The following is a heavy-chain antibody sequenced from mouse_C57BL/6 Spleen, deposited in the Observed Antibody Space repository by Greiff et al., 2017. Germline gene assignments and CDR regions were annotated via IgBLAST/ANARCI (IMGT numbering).Heavy chain of an antibody. V-gene: IGHV1-63*01. CDR2: IYPGGGYT. Sequence: VKLQESGAELVRPGTSVKMSCKASGYTFTNYWIGWAKQRPGHGLEWIGDIYPGGGYTNYNEKFKGKATLTADKSSSTAYMQFSSLTSEDSAIYYCARRIITTRSMDYWGQGTSVTVSS. CDR3: ARRIITTRSMDY. D-gene: IGHD1-1*01. J-gene: IGHJ4*01. CDR1: GYTFTNYW.